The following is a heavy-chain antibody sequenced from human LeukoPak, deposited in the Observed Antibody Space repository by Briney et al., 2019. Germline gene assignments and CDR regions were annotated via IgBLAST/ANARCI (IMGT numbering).Heavy chain of an antibody. D-gene: IGHD3-22*01. Sequence: KSGGSLRLSCAASGLTFSRYSMNWVRQAPGKGLEWVASISSTSTFIYSADSVKGRFTISRDTAKNSLFLQMNSLRAEDTAIYYCARDYFDSSDYPQTYYYYYMDVWGKGTTVTVSS. V-gene: IGHV3-21*01. J-gene: IGHJ6*03. CDR2: ISSTSTFI. CDR1: GLTFSRYS. CDR3: ARDYFDSSDYPQTYYYYYMDV.